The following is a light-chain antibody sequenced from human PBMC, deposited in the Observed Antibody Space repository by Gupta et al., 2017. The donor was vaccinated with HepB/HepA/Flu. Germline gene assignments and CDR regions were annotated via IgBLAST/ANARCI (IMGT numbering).Light chain of an antibody. CDR3: LQTTQWLAT. CDR1: QSLVDSDGNTY. Sequence: DVVMTQSPLSLPVTLGQPASISCRSSQSLVDSDGNTYLHWFQQRPGQSPRRLIYKVSNRESGVPDRFSGSGSGTDFTLKISRVEAEDVAVYYCLQTTQWLATFGQGTKVEIK. CDR2: KVS. V-gene: IGKV2-30*01. J-gene: IGKJ1*01.